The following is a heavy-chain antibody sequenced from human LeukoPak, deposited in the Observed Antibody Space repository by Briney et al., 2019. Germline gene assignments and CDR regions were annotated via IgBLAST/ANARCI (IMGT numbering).Heavy chain of an antibody. Sequence: PSETLPLTCTVSGGSISSSSYYWGWIRQPPGKGLEWIGSIYYSGSTYYNPSLKSRVTISVDTSKNQFSLKLSSVTAADTAVYYCARANGWYYYYYMDVWGKGTTVTVSS. J-gene: IGHJ6*03. V-gene: IGHV4-39*07. CDR3: ARANGWYYYYYMDV. CDR1: GGSISSSSYY. D-gene: IGHD6-19*01. CDR2: IYYSGST.